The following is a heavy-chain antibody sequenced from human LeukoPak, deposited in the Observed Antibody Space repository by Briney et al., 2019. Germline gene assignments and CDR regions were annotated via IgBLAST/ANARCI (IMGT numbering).Heavy chain of an antibody. V-gene: IGHV3-30*18. D-gene: IGHD3-22*01. CDR1: GFTFSSYG. Sequence: GGSLRPSCAASGFTFSSYGMHWVRQAPGKGLEWVAVISYDGSNKYYADSVKGRFTISRDNSKNTLYLQMNSLRAEDTAVYYCAKEIMGNYYDSSGYYPGFDYWGQGTLVTVSS. J-gene: IGHJ4*02. CDR3: AKEIMGNYYDSSGYYPGFDY. CDR2: ISYDGSNK.